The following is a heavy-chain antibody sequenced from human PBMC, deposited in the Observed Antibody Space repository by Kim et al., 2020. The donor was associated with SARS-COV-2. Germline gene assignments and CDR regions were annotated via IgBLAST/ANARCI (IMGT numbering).Heavy chain of an antibody. D-gene: IGHD3-3*01. J-gene: IGHJ4*02. CDR3: ASGITIFGVVIPPPFDY. V-gene: IGHV4-39*01. CDR2: IYYSGST. CDR1: GGSISSSSYY. Sequence: SETLSLTCTVSGGSISSSSYYWGWIRQPPGKGLEWIGSIYYSGSTYYNPSLKSRVTISVDTSKNQFSLKLSSVTAADTAVYYCASGITIFGVVIPPPFDYWGQGTLVTVSS.